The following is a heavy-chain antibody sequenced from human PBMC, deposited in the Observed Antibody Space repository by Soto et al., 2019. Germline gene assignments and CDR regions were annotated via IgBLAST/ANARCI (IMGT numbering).Heavy chain of an antibody. J-gene: IGHJ5*01. CDR2: TYYSSRWQT. Sequence: PSQTLSRTCVMSWSSCATDRATWDWIRQSPSRGLEWLGRTYYSSRWQTDYAISVKSRISINPDTSNNQVSLQLNSVTPDDTAVYYCARLIGNSWLDSWGQGTLVTVSS. CDR3: ARLIGNSWLDS. CDR1: WSSCATDRAT. D-gene: IGHD3-16*01. V-gene: IGHV6-1*01.